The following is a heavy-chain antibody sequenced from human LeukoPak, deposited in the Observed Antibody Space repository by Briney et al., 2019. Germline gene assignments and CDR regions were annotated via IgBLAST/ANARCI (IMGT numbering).Heavy chain of an antibody. V-gene: IGHV4-34*01. CDR2: INHSGST. CDR3: ARGVYSNWFDP. J-gene: IGHJ5*02. D-gene: IGHD4-11*01. CDR1: GGSFSGYY. Sequence: RSSETLSLTCAVYGGSFSGYYWSRTRNPPGKGLEWIGEINHSGSTNYNPSLKSRVTISVDTSKNQFSLKLSSVTAADTAVYYCARGVYSNWFDPWGQGTLVTVSS.